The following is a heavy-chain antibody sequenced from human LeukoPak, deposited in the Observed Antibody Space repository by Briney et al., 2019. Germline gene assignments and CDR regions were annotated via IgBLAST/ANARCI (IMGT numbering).Heavy chain of an antibody. V-gene: IGHV4-39*01. J-gene: IGHJ2*01. CDR2: LSYTGIT. Sequence: SETLSLTCTVSGGSISRSSYNWGWIRQPPGKGLEWIGSLSYTGITYYNPSLESRVTISVDTSKNQFSLKLSSVTAADTALYSLSRHSWYFDPWGRGTLVTVSS. CDR1: GGSISRSSYN. CDR3: SRHSWYFDP.